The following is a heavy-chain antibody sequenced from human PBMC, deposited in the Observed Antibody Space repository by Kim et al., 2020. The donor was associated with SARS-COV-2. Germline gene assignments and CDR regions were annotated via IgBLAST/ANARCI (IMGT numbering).Heavy chain of an antibody. CDR1: GFTFSSYA. CDR3: AREGSAYYDFWSGAYKFDY. Sequence: GGSLRLSCAASGFTFSSYAMHWVRQAPGKGLEWVAVISYDGSNKYYADSVKGRFTISRDNSKNTLYLQMNSLRAEDTAVYYCAREGSAYYDFWSGAYKFDYWGQGTLVTVSS. J-gene: IGHJ4*02. CDR2: ISYDGSNK. D-gene: IGHD3-3*01. V-gene: IGHV3-30-3*01.